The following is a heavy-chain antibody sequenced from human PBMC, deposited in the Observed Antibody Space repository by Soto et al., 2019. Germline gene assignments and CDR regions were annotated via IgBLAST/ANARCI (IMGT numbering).Heavy chain of an antibody. CDR3: ANGGLNMIGDY. Sequence: GGSLRLSCAASGFTFSTYAMHWFRQAPGKGLEWVAVISGDGNMKYSADSVEGRFTISRDSSKNTLYLHMSSLSAEDTAVYHCANGGLNMIGDYWGQGILVTVSS. V-gene: IGHV3-30-3*01. D-gene: IGHD3-16*01. CDR2: ISGDGNMK. CDR1: GFTFSTYA. J-gene: IGHJ4*02.